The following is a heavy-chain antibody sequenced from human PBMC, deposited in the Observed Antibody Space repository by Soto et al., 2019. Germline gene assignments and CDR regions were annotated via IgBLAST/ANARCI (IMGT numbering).Heavy chain of an antibody. J-gene: IGHJ3*02. CDR2: ISYDGSNK. CDR3: ARQGVLRITIFGVVTDAFDI. D-gene: IGHD3-3*01. V-gene: IGHV3-30*03. Sequence: GGSLRLSCAASGFTFSSYGMHWVRQAPGKGLERVAVISYDGSNKYYADSVKGRFTISRDNSKNTLYLQMNSLTAADTAVYYCARQGVLRITIFGVVTDAFDIWGQGTMVTVSS. CDR1: GFTFSSYG.